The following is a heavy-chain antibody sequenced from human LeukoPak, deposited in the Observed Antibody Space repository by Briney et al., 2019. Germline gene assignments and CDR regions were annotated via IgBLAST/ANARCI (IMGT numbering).Heavy chain of an antibody. CDR1: GYTFTGYY. CDR2: INPNSGGT. CDR3: ARIRDGYNDAYDI. D-gene: IGHD5-24*01. J-gene: IGHJ3*02. V-gene: IGHV1-2*02. Sequence: ASVKVSCKASGYTFTGYYMHWVRQAPGQGREWMGWINPNSGGTNYAQNFQGRVTMTRDTSASTVYMELSSLRSEDTAIYYCARIRDGYNDAYDIWGQGTVVTVPS.